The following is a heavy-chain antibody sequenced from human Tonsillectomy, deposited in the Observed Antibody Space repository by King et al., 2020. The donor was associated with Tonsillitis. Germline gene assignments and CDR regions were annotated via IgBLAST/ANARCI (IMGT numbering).Heavy chain of an antibody. CDR1: GGSISNYY. D-gene: IGHD3-10*01. V-gene: IGHV4-59*01. CDR2: IYSSGST. J-gene: IGHJ3*01. Sequence: QLQESSPGPVKPSETLSLTCSVSGGSISNYYWSWIRPPPGKGLECIGYIYSSGSTTYNSSLKSRVTISVDTSKNQFSLKLTSVTAADTAVYYCARERLRGYAFDVWGQGTMVTVSS. CDR3: ARERLRGYAFDV.